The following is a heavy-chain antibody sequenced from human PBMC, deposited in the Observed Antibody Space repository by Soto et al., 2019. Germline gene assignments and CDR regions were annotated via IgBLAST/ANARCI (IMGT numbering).Heavy chain of an antibody. CDR1: GYTFTDYA. CDR3: AKCSQMWTPDY. CDR2: ISTGNGNT. V-gene: IGHV1-3*04. D-gene: IGHD3-10*02. Sequence: GASVKVSGKASGYTFTDYAMHWVRQAPGQRLEWMGWISTGNGNTKYSQKFQGRVTITRDTSATTAYMELSSLRSEDTAVYYCAKCSQMWTPDYWGQGTLVTVSS. J-gene: IGHJ4*02.